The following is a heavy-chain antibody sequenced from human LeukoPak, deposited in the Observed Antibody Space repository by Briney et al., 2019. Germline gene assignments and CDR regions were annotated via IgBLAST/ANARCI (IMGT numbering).Heavy chain of an antibody. D-gene: IGHD1-26*01. CDR1: GGTFSGYY. V-gene: IGHV4-34*01. CDR3: ARLSVIVGAALEYYYYYMDV. CDR2: SNDSGGT. J-gene: IGHJ6*03. Sequence: SETLSLTCAVYGGTFSGYYWSWIRRPPGKRLEWVGESNDSGGTNYNPSLKSRVTISADKSKNQVSLRLTSVTAADTAVHYCARLSVIVGAALEYYYYYMDVWGQGTTVTVSS.